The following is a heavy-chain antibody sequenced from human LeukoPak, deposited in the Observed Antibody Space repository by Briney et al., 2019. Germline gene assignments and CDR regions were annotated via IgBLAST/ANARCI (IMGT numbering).Heavy chain of an antibody. CDR1: GHTFTSYG. CDR3: ARGGVNLWFGELFHYYGMDV. V-gene: IGHV1-18*01. Sequence: ASVKVSCKASGHTFTSYGISWVRQAPGQGLEWMGWISAYNGNTNYAQKLQGRVTMTTDTSTSTAYMELRSLRSDDTAVYYCARGGVNLWFGELFHYYGMDVWGQGTTVTVSS. D-gene: IGHD3-10*01. CDR2: ISAYNGNT. J-gene: IGHJ6*02.